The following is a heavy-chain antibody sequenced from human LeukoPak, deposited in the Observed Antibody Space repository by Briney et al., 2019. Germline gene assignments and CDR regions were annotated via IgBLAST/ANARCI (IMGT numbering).Heavy chain of an antibody. Sequence: GGSLRLSCAASGFTFSTYAMNWVRQAPGKGLEWVSVISGSGGSTYYADSVKGRFTISRDNSKNTLYLQMNSLRVEDTAVYYCAKAGPASSDYLNWFDPWGQGTLVTVSS. J-gene: IGHJ5*02. CDR1: GFTFSTYA. V-gene: IGHV3-23*01. CDR3: AKAGPASSDYLNWFDP. CDR2: ISGSGGST. D-gene: IGHD3-22*01.